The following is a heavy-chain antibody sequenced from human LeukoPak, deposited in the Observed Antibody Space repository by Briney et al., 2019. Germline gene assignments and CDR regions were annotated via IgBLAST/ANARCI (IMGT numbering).Heavy chain of an antibody. CDR1: GGSISSGDYY. D-gene: IGHD1-14*01. V-gene: IGHV4-30-4*01. CDR2: IYYSGST. Sequence: SQTLSLTCTVSGGSISSGDYYWSWIRQPPGKGLEWIGYIYYSGSTYYNPSLKSRVTISVDTSTNQFSLKLSSVTAADTAGYYCARELGDRGAGSFDYWGQGTLVTVSS. CDR3: ARELGDRGAGSFDY. J-gene: IGHJ4*02.